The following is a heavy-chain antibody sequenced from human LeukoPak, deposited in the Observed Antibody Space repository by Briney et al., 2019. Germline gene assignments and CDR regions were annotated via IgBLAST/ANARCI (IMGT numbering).Heavy chain of an antibody. CDR3: ASSMAGTGFDY. V-gene: IGHV5-51*01. D-gene: IGHD6-19*01. J-gene: IGHJ4*02. CDR2: IYPGDSDT. CDR1: GYSFATYW. Sequence: GESLKISCEASGYSFATYWVGWARQMPGKGLEWMGIIYPGDSDTRYSPSFQGQVTISADKSISTAYLQWSSLKASDTAMYYCASSMAGTGFDYWGQGTLVTVSS.